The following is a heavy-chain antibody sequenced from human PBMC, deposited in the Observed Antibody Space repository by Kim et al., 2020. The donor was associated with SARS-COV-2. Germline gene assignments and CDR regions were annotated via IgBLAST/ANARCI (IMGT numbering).Heavy chain of an antibody. D-gene: IGHD1-26*01. CDR2: YGGGST. J-gene: IGHJ4*02. V-gene: IGHV3-53*01. Sequence: YGGGSTYYADSVKGRFTIYRDKSKNTLYLQMNSLRAEDTAVYYCARVMYSWGQGTLVTVSS. CDR3: ARVMYS.